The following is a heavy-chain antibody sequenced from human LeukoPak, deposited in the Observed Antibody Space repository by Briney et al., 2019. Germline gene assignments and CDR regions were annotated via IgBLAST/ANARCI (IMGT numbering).Heavy chain of an antibody. CDR1: GGSIIGYY. CDR3: ARYANSPYYYYAMDV. V-gene: IGHV4-59*12. J-gene: IGHJ6*02. Sequence: SETLSLTCTVSGGSIIGYYLSWIRQPPGKGLEWIGSIYYSGSTNYNPSLKSRVTISVETTKNQFSLKLSSVTAADTAVYYCARYANSPYYYYAMDVWGQGTTVTVSS. D-gene: IGHD4/OR15-4a*01. CDR2: IYYSGST.